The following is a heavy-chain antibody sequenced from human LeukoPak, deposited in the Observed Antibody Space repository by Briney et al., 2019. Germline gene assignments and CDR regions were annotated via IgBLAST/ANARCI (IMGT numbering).Heavy chain of an antibody. V-gene: IGHV3-66*01. D-gene: IGHD3-10*01. CDR2: IYSGGST. Sequence: GGSLRLSCAASGFTVRNNYMSWVRQAPGKGLEWVSVIYSGGSTYYADSVKGRFTISRDNSKNTLFLQMNSLRAEDTAVYFCATGERMVRGDGVDYWGQGTLVTVSS. J-gene: IGHJ4*02. CDR3: ATGERMVRGDGVDY. CDR1: GFTVRNNY.